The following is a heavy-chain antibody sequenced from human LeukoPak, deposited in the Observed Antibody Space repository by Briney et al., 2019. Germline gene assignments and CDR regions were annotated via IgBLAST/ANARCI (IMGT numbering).Heavy chain of an antibody. D-gene: IGHD3-16*02. J-gene: IGHJ3*02. CDR1: GYSISSDYY. CDR3: ARAPHTYDYVWGSYRSDAFDI. CDR2: IYHSGST. V-gene: IGHV4-38-2*02. Sequence: SETLSLTCTVSGYSISSDYYWGWIRQPPGRGLEWIGTIYHSGSTYYNPSLKSRVTISVDTSKNQFSLKLSSVTAADTAVYYCARAPHTYDYVWGSYRSDAFDIWGQGTMVTVSS.